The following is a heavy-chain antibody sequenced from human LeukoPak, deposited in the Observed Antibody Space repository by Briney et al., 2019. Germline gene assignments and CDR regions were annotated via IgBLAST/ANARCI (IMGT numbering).Heavy chain of an antibody. CDR3: ATGGNFYYSH. J-gene: IGHJ1*01. CDR1: GFPFSGYG. Sequence: GGSLRLSCAASGFPFSGYGMHWVRRAPGKGLEWVAVAYGDGSSQYYADSVKGRFSISKDISKNTLSLQMNSLRAEDTAVYSCATGGNFYYSHWGQGTLVTVSS. V-gene: IGHV3-33*01. D-gene: IGHD4-11*01. CDR2: AYGDGSSQ.